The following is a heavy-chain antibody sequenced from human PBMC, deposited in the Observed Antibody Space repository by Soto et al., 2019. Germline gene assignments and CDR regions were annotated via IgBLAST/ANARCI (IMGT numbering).Heavy chain of an antibody. J-gene: IGHJ4*02. D-gene: IGHD6-13*01. V-gene: IGHV4-59*01. CDR2: IYYSGST. CDR1: GGSISSYY. CDR3: ARYYSSTRYFDY. Sequence: SETLSLTCTVSGGSISSYYWSWIRQPPGKGLEWIGYIYYSGSTNYNPSLKSRVTISVDTSKNQFSLKLSSVTAADTAVYYCARYYSSTRYFDYRGQGTLVTVSS.